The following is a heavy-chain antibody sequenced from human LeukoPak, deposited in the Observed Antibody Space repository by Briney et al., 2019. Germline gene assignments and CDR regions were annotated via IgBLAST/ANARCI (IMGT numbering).Heavy chain of an antibody. CDR1: GGSISSSSYY. J-gene: IGHJ5*02. D-gene: IGHD4-11*01. Sequence: SETLSLTCTVSGGSISSSSYYWGWIRQPPGKGLEWIGSTYYSGSTYYNPSLKSRVTISVDSSKNQFSLKLSSVTAADTAVYYCARHTFLTTVTTSWFDPWGQGTLVTVSS. CDR2: TYYSGST. V-gene: IGHV4-39*01. CDR3: ARHTFLTTVTTSWFDP.